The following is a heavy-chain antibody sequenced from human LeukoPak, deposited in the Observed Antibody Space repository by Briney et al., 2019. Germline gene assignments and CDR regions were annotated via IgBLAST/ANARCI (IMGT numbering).Heavy chain of an antibody. J-gene: IGHJ3*02. Sequence: GGSLRLSCAASGFTVSSNYMSWVRQAPGKGLEWVSVIYSGGSTYYADSVKGRFTISRDNSKNTLYLQMNSLRAEDTAVYYCARDRSSGWYDAFDISGQGTMVTVSS. V-gene: IGHV3-53*01. CDR3: ARDRSSGWYDAFDI. CDR2: IYSGGST. D-gene: IGHD6-19*01. CDR1: GFTVSSNY.